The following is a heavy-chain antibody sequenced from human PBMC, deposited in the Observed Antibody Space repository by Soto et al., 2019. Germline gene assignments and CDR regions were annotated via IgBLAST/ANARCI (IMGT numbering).Heavy chain of an antibody. CDR1: GGSISSGGYS. Sequence: SETLSLTCAVSGGSISSGGYSWSWIRQPPGKGLEWIGYIYHSGSTYYNPSLKSRATISVDRSKNQFSLKLSSVTAADTAVYYCARDALSRDSIWGQGTLVTVSS. CDR2: IYHSGST. CDR3: ARDALSRDSI. D-gene: IGHD3-22*01. V-gene: IGHV4-30-2*01. J-gene: IGHJ4*02.